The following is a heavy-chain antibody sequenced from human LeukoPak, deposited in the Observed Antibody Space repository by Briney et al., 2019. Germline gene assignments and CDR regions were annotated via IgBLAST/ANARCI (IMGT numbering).Heavy chain of an antibody. D-gene: IGHD1-26*01. V-gene: IGHV3-48*01. CDR3: ARYSGAYSGAFDI. Sequence: GGSLRLSCVASGFTFSSYSINWVRQAPGKGLEWISYISGSSSSIYYADSVKGRFTISRDNAKNSLYLQMSSLRAEDTAVYYCARYSGAYSGAFDIWGQGTMVTVSS. CDR2: ISGSSSSI. CDR1: GFTFSSYS. J-gene: IGHJ3*02.